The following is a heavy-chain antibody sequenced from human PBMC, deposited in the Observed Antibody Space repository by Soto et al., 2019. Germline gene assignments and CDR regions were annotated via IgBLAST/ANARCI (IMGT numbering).Heavy chain of an antibody. CDR1: GGSISSYY. CDR2: IYYSGST. Sequence: PSETLSLTCTVSGGSISSYYWSWIRQPPGKGLEWIGYIYYSGSTNYNPSLKSRVTISVDTSKNQFSLKLSSVTAADTAVYYCARVYFVCSGYYFRDFDYLGLRTVLPVS. J-gene: IGHJ4*02. V-gene: IGHV4-59*01. CDR3: ARVYFVCSGYYFRDFDY. D-gene: IGHD3-22*01.